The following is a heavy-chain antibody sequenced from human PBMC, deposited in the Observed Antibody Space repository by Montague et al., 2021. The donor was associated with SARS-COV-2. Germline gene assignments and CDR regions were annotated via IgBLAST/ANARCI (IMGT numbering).Heavy chain of an antibody. V-gene: IGHV4-39*01. J-gene: IGHJ4*02. CDR3: ASPGVYYDSSGLLGFDC. D-gene: IGHD3-22*01. Sequence: SETLSLTCTVSGGSISSSSYYWGWIRQPPGKGLEWIGSIYYSGSTYYNPSLKSRVTISVDTSKNQFSLKLSSVTAADTAVYYCASPGVYYDSSGLLGFDCWGQGTLVTVSS. CDR1: GGSISSSSYY. CDR2: IYYSGST.